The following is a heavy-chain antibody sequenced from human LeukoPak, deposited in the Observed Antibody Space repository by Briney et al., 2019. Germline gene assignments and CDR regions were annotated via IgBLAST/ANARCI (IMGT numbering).Heavy chain of an antibody. CDR1: GFTFGNFW. CDR3: ARDAGRKDDY. J-gene: IGHJ4*02. V-gene: IGHV3-7*01. Sequence: GGSLRLSCAASGFTFGNFWMTWVRQAPGKGLEWVANIKHDGSEKYYVDSVKGRFTISRDNAKNSLCLQMNSLRAEDTAVYYCARDAGRKDDYWGQGTLVTVSS. CDR2: IKHDGSEK.